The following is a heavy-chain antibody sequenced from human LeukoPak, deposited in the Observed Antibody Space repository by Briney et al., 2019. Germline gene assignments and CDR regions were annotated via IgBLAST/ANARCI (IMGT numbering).Heavy chain of an antibody. CDR3: ASPSPGDVHTAMVVDY. CDR1: GYTFTCYY. Sequence: ASVKVSCKASGYTFTCYYMHWVRQAPGQGLEWMGWINPNSGGTNYAQKFQGRVTMTRDTSISTAYMELSRLRSDDTAVYYCASPSPGDVHTAMVVDYWGQGTLVTVSS. J-gene: IGHJ4*02. CDR2: INPNSGGT. D-gene: IGHD5-18*01. V-gene: IGHV1-2*02.